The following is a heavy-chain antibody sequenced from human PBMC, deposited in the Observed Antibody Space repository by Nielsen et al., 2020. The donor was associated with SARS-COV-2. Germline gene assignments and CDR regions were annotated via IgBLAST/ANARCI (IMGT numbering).Heavy chain of an antibody. CDR2: IKQDGSEK. D-gene: IGHD5-24*01. CDR3: ARDPSYKPFDY. J-gene: IGHJ4*02. V-gene: IGHV3-7*03. Sequence: GGSLRLSCAASGFTFSSYWMGWVRQAPGKGLEWVANIKQDGSEKYYVDSVKGRFTISRDNAKNSLYLQMNSLRAEDTAVYYCARDPSYKPFDYWGQGTLVTVSS. CDR1: GFTFSSYW.